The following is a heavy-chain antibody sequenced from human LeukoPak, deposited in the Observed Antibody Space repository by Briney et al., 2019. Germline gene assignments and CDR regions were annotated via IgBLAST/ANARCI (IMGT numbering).Heavy chain of an antibody. V-gene: IGHV3-30*18. J-gene: IGHJ4*02. CDR3: ANVSPPFDY. CDR1: GFTFSSYG. Sequence: GRSLRLSCAASGFTFSSYGVHGLRQAPGRGLEWVAVISYDGSNKYYADSVKGRFTISRDNSKNTLYLQMNSLRAEETAVYYCANVSPPFDYWGQGTLVTVSS. D-gene: IGHD5/OR15-5a*01. CDR2: ISYDGSNK.